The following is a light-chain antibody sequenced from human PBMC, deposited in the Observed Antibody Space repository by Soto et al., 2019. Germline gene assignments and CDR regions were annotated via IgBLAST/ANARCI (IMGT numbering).Light chain of an antibody. CDR2: EGT. J-gene: IGLJ2*01. V-gene: IGLV2-23*01. CDR3: STYAGRVV. Sequence: QSVLTQPASVSGSPGQSITISCTTTSSDVGTYNLVSWYQQHPGKAPKLMIYEGTNRPSGVSNRFSGSKSGNTASLTISGLQAEDAAHYYCSTYAGRVVFGGGTKLTVL. CDR1: SSDVGTYNL.